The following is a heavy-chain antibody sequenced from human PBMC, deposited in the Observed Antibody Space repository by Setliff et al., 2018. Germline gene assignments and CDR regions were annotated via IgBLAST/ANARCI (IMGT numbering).Heavy chain of an antibody. V-gene: IGHV1-3*01. CDR1: GYIFTYYA. J-gene: IGHJ6*03. CDR3: ARDDDDFYSGYPYMDV. CDR2: INAGNGNT. Sequence: ASVKVSCKASGYIFTYYAIHWVRQAPGQRLEWMGWINAGNGNTKYSQKFQGRVTITRDTSASTAYMELSSLTYEDTAVYYCARDDDDFYSGYPYMDVWGKGTTVTVSS. D-gene: IGHD3-3*01.